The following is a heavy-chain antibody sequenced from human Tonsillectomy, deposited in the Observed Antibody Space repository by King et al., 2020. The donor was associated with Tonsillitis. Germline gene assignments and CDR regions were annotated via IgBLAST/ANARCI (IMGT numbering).Heavy chain of an antibody. CDR3: ARLSSGWSAHYFDY. CDR1: GGSISSYY. Sequence: QLQESGPGLVKPSETLSLTCTVSGGSISSYYWSWIRQPAGKGLEWIGHIYTSGSTNYNPSLKSRVTMSVDTSKNQFSLNLSSVTAADTAGYYCARLSSGWSAHYFDYWGRGTLVTVSS. V-gene: IGHV4-4*07. D-gene: IGHD6-19*01. J-gene: IGHJ4*02. CDR2: IYTSGST.